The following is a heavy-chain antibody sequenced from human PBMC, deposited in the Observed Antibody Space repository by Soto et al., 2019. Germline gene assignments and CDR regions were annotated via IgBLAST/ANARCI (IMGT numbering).Heavy chain of an antibody. D-gene: IGHD3-22*01. CDR1: GFTVSSND. J-gene: IGHJ4*02. CDR3: ARRPLNSNGAY. CDR2: IYSSGST. Sequence: EVQLVESGGGLIQPGGSLRLSCAASGFTVSSNDMSWVRQAPGKGLEWVSLIYSSGSTHYADSVKGRFTISRDNSKNKVPLQMNTLRAEITAVYYCARRPLNSNGAYWGQGTLVTVSS. V-gene: IGHV3-53*01.